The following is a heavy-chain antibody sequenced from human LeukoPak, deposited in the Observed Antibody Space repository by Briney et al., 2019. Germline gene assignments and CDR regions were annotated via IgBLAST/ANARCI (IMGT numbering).Heavy chain of an antibody. V-gene: IGHV1-8*01. CDR3: VRNLMQFTGLAY. Sequence: VASVKVSCKASGYTFTSYDINWVRQATGQGLEWMGWMNPNSGNTGYAQKFQGRVTMTRNTSISTVYMELSSLRSEDTAVYYCVRNLMQFTGLAYWGQGTLVTVSS. CDR1: GYTFTSYD. CDR2: MNPNSGNT. D-gene: IGHD2-8*02. J-gene: IGHJ4*02.